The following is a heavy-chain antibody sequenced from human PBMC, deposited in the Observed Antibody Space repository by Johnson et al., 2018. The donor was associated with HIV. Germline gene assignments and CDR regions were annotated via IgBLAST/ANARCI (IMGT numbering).Heavy chain of an antibody. V-gene: IGHV3-72*01. CDR1: GFTFTDHY. CDR3: AREGSSGTRS. D-gene: IGHD1-26*01. CDR2: IRNKANSYTT. Sequence: VQLVESGGGLVLPGGSLRLSCAVSGFTFTDHYMDWVRQAPGKGLEWVGRIRNKANSYTTEYAASVKGRFTILRDDSKNSLYLQMNSLRAEDTALYYCAREGSSGTRSWGQGTMVTVSS. J-gene: IGHJ3*01.